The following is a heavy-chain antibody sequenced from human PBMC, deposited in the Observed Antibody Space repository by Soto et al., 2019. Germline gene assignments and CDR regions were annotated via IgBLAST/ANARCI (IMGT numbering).Heavy chain of an antibody. V-gene: IGHV3-30*03. CDR2: ISYDGSNK. Sequence: QVQLVESGGGVVQPGRSLRLSCAASGFTFSSYGMHWVRQAPGKGLEWVAVISYDGSNKYYADSVKDRFTISRDNSKNTLYLQMNSLRAEDTAVYYCATISRQVPAAMIDYWGQGTLVTVSS. CDR3: ATISRQVPAAMIDY. CDR1: GFTFSSYG. J-gene: IGHJ4*02. D-gene: IGHD2-2*01.